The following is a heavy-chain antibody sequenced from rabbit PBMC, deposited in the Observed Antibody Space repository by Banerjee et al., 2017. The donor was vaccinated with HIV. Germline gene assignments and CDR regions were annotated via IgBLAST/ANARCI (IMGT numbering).Heavy chain of an antibody. CDR1: GFSFSSSYY. V-gene: IGHV1S40*01. J-gene: IGHJ5*01. CDR2: IYAGKGRT. D-gene: IGHD1-1*01. CDR3: ARDGSGSGDFGDWLDL. Sequence: QSLEESGGDLVKPGASLTLTCTASGFSFSSSYYMCWVRQAPGKGLEWIGIIYAGKGRTYYASWVNGRFTISSDNAQNTVDLQMNSLTAADTATYFCARDGSGSGDFGDWLDLWGPGTLVTVS.